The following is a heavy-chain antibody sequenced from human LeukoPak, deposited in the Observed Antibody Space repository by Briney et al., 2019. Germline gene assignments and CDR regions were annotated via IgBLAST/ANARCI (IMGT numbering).Heavy chain of an antibody. V-gene: IGHV4-39*01. CDR3: ARSDSSRYGWLDP. CDR2: IFYVGDT. D-gene: IGHD3-22*01. Sequence: SETLSLTCTVSGGSITSSSYYWAWLRQPPGKGREWIGSIFYVGDTYYNPSLESRITISVDTSRNQFSLKLYSVTAADTAVYYCARSDSSRYGWLDPWGRGTLVTVSS. J-gene: IGHJ5*02. CDR1: GGSITSSSYY.